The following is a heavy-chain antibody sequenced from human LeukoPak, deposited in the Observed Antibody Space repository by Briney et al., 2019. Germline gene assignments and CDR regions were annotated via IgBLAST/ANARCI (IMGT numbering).Heavy chain of an antibody. Sequence: GRSLRLSCAASGFTFSSYAMHWVRQAPGKGLEWVAVISYDGSNKYYADSVKGRFTISRDNAKNSLYLQMNSLRAEDTAVFYCARGLATIPFDYWGQGTLVTVSS. CDR1: GFTFSSYA. J-gene: IGHJ4*02. D-gene: IGHD5-24*01. CDR3: ARGLATIPFDY. CDR2: ISYDGSNK. V-gene: IGHV3-30*04.